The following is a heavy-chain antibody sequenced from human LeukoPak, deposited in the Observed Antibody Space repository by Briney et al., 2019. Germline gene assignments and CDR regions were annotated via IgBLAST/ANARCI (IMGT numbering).Heavy chain of an antibody. D-gene: IGHD3-9*01. CDR3: ARDHDWAFDL. V-gene: IGHV3-7*01. Sequence: GGSLRLSCAASGFTFSYHWMTWVRQAPGKGLEWVANIKNDGAVKNYVDSVKGRFTISRDNAKNSLYLQMNALRDEDTAIYYCARDHDWAFDLWGQGTLVTVSS. CDR2: IKNDGAVK. J-gene: IGHJ4*02. CDR1: GFTFSYHW.